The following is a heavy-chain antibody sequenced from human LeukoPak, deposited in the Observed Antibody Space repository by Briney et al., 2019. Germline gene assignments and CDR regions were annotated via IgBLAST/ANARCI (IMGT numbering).Heavy chain of an antibody. D-gene: IGHD4-23*01. Sequence: GGSLRLSCAASGFTFSSYAMSWVRQAPGKGLEWVSAISGSGGSTYYADSVKGRFTISRDNSKNTLYLQMNSLRAEDTAVYYCAKDAQDVPLGLRWRYWYFDLWGRGTLVTVSS. V-gene: IGHV3-23*01. CDR3: AKDAQDVPLGLRWRYWYFDL. CDR2: ISGSGGST. CDR1: GFTFSSYA. J-gene: IGHJ2*01.